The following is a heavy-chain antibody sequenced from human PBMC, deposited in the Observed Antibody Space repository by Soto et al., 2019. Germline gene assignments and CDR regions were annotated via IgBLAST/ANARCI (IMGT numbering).Heavy chain of an antibody. D-gene: IGHD3-22*01. CDR3: ARGADYYDSSGYHYGLDV. CDR2: INPSGGST. CDR1: GYTFTSYY. Sequence: QVQLVQSGAEVKKPGASVKVSCKASGYTFTSYYMHWVRQAPGQGLEWMGIINPSGGSTSYAQKCRGRISMTWHTAPSPLYMELSSLRSEDTAVSYWARGADYYDSSGYHYGLDVWGQGTTVTASS. V-gene: IGHV1-46*01. J-gene: IGHJ6*02.